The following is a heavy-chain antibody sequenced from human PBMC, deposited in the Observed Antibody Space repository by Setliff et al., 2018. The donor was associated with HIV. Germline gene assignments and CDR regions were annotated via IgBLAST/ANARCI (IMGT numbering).Heavy chain of an antibody. Sequence: SETLSLTCTVSGYSISSDYYWGWIRQPPGKGLEWIGNIYHSGSTYYNPSLKSRVTISVDTSKNQFSLKLSSVTAADAAVYYCARAPTGVTNAFDIWGQGTMVTVSS. V-gene: IGHV4-38-2*02. J-gene: IGHJ3*02. CDR3: ARAPTGVTNAFDI. D-gene: IGHD2-8*02. CDR2: IYHSGST. CDR1: GYSISSDYY.